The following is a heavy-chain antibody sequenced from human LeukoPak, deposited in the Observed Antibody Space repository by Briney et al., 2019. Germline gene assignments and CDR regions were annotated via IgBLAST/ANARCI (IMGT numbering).Heavy chain of an antibody. D-gene: IGHD6-13*01. V-gene: IGHV1-2*02. J-gene: IGHJ4*02. Sequence: GWINPNSGGTNYAQKFQGRVTMTRDMSISTIYMELTRLRSDDTALYYCARWDGYSSSPDYWGQGTLVTVSS. CDR2: INPNSGGT. CDR3: ARWDGYSSSPDY.